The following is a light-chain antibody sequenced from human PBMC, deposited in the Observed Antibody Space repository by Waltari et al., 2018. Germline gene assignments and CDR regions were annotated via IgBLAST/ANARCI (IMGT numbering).Light chain of an antibody. CDR1: ELGERY. CDR3: QAWDNSLEV. J-gene: IGLJ1*01. CDR2: QDN. V-gene: IGLV3-1*01. Sequence: SYELTQAPSVSVSPGQTAIITCSGHELGERYAAWYQQKAGQSPVLLIYQDNKRPSGIPERFSGSNSGNTDTLTISGTQTMDEADYYCQAWDNSLEVFGPGTKVTVL.